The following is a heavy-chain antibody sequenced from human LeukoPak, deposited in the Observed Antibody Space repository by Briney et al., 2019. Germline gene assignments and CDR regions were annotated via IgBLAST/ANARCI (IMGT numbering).Heavy chain of an antibody. CDR3: ARRPHGTSHFDY. Sequence: SETLSLTCTVSGGSIRSYFWSWIRQPPGKGLEWIGYVYYSGSTNYNPSLKSRVTISVDTSKKRFSLKLSSVTAADTAVYYCARRPHGTSHFDYWAQGTLVTVSS. CDR1: GGSIRSYF. J-gene: IGHJ4*02. V-gene: IGHV4-59*08. D-gene: IGHD6-6*01. CDR2: VYYSGST.